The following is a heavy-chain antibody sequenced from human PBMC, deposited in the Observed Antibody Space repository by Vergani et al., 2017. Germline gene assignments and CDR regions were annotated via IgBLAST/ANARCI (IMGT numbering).Heavy chain of an antibody. CDR1: GAAIKDFY. V-gene: IGHV4-59*12. Sequence: QVQLPESGPGLVKPSETLSLTCTVSGAAIKDFYWSWFRQPPGKGLEWIGYVYYTGSTTYNPSLKSRVTISVDTSKNQFSLKLSSVTAADTAVYYCARGGPPGWYFDLWGRGTLVTVSS. J-gene: IGHJ2*01. CDR3: ARGGPPGWYFDL. CDR2: VYYTGST. D-gene: IGHD2-15*01.